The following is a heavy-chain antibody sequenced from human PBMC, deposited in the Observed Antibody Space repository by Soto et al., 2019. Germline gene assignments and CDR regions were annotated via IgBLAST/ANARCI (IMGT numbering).Heavy chain of an antibody. J-gene: IGHJ4*02. D-gene: IGHD5-12*01. CDR3: VRVVAIPGYPDN. V-gene: IGHV1-69*05. CDR2: IVPIVDTS. CDR1: GGTFSSYA. Sequence: QVQLVQSGAEVRQPASSVKVSCKTSGGTFSSYAISWVRQAPGQGLEWMGGIVPIVDTSTYAQKFQGRVTITSEATTSTVNMELSSLRSDDTAVYYCVRVVAIPGYPDNWGQGTLVTVSS.